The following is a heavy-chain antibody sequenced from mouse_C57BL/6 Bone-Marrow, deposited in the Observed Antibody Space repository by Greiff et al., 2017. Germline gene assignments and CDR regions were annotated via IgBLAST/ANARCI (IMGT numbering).Heavy chain of an antibody. J-gene: IGHJ4*01. CDR3: ARYDYDAMDY. Sequence: QVQLQQPGAELVRPGTSVKSSCKASGYTFTSYWMHWVKQRPGQGLEWIGVIDPSDSYTNYNQKFKGKATLTVDTSSSTAYMQLSSLTSEDSAVYYCARYDYDAMDYWGQGTSVTVSS. CDR2: IDPSDSYT. V-gene: IGHV1-59*01. CDR1: GYTFTSYW.